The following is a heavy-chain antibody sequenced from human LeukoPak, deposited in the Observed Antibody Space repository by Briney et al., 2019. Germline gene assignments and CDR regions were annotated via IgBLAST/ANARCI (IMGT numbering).Heavy chain of an antibody. CDR2: FYYSGST. J-gene: IGHJ4*02. CDR3: ARPPTGERGDY. D-gene: IGHD7-27*01. CDR1: GGSISYSSYY. Sequence: SETLSLTCTVSGGSISYSSYYWGWIRQPPGKGLDWLGSFYYSGSTYYNPSLKSRVTISVDTSKNQFSLKLSSVTAADTAVYYCARPPTGERGDYWGQGTLVTVSS. V-gene: IGHV4-39*01.